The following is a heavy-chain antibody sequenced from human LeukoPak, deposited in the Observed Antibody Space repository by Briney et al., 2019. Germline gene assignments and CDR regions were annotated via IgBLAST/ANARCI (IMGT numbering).Heavy chain of an antibody. V-gene: IGHV1-2*02. CDR3: ARGEETGTTSPPDY. D-gene: IGHD1-1*01. CDR1: GYSFTGYY. J-gene: IGHJ4*02. Sequence: GASVTVSCKASGYSFTGYYLHWVRQAPGEGLEWMGWINPNNGGTNFAQKFQGRVTMTRDTSISTAYMELSRLISDDTAVYYCARGEETGTTSPPDYWGQGTLVTVSS. CDR2: INPNNGGT.